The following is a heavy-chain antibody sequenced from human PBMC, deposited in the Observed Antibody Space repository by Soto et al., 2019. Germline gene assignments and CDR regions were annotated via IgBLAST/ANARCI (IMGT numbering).Heavy chain of an antibody. D-gene: IGHD6-13*01. CDR2: INHSGST. J-gene: IGHJ6*02. V-gene: IGHV4-34*01. CDR1: GGSFSGYY. Sequence: WGTLSLTCAVYGGSFSGYYWSWIRQPPGKGLEWIGEINHSGSTNYNPSLKSRVTISVDTSKNQFSLKLSSVTAADTAVYYCARLPVISSASRYYYYGMDVWGQGTTVTVS. CDR3: ARLPVISSASRYYYYGMDV.